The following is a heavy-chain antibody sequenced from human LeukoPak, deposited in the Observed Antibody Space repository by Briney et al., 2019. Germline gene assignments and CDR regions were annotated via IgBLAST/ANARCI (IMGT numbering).Heavy chain of an antibody. CDR1: GVSISSYY. CDR2: IYYSGST. V-gene: IGHV4-59*08. Sequence: PGETLSLTCTVSGVSISSYYWSWVRQPPGKGLEWIGYIYYSGSTNYNPSLKSRVTISVDTSKTQFSLKLSSVTAADTAVYYCASLFSGYYSLDYWGQGTLVTVSS. J-gene: IGHJ4*02. D-gene: IGHD3-22*01. CDR3: ASLFSGYYSLDY.